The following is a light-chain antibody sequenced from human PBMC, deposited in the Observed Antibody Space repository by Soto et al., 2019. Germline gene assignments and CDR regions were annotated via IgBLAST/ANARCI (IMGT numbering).Light chain of an antibody. CDR3: QQYNDWPRT. CDR1: QSVSRS. V-gene: IGKV3D-15*01. CDR2: RAS. J-gene: IGKJ3*01. Sequence: EIVLTQSPGTLSLSPGERATLSCRARQSVSRSYLAWYQQNPGQAPRLLIYRASTRATGIPARFSGSVSRTEFTLTISSLQSEDFAVYYCQQYNDWPRTFGHGTNVNFK.